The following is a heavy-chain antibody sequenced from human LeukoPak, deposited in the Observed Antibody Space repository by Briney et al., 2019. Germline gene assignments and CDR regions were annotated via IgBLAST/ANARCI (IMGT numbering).Heavy chain of an antibody. J-gene: IGHJ4*02. V-gene: IGHV3-23*01. CDR1: GFTFSNYG. D-gene: IGHD2/OR15-2a*01. CDR2: ISGSGGNT. Sequence: GGSLRLSCAASGFTFSNYGMSWVRQAPGKGLEWVSSISGSGGNTYYADSVKGRFTISGDNSNNTLYLQMNSLRAEDTAVYYCAKRYTSTLRPVDFDYWGQGTLVTVSS. CDR3: AKRYTSTLRPVDFDY.